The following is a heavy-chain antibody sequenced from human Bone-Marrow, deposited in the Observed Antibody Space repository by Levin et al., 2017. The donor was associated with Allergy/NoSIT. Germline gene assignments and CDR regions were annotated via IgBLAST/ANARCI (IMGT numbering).Heavy chain of an antibody. D-gene: IGHD6-13*01. CDR1: GGTFSSYT. V-gene: IGHV1-69*04. J-gene: IGHJ6*02. CDR3: ARDCTPGIWNYYYYYGMDV. CDR2: IIPILGIA. Sequence: SVKVSCKASGGTFSSYTISWVRQAPGQGLEWMGRIIPILGIANYAQKFQGRVTITADKSTSTAYMELSSLRSEDTAVYYCARDCTPGIWNYYYYYGMDVWGQGTTVTVSS.